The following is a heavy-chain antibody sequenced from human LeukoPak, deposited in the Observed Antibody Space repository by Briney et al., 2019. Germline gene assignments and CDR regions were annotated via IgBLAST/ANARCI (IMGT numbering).Heavy chain of an antibody. CDR1: GFTFSTYS. V-gene: IGHV3-23*01. D-gene: IGHD3-22*01. Sequence: GGSLRLSCAAPGFTFSTYSMNWVRQAPGRGLEWVSAISGSGGSTYYADSVKGRFIISRDNSKNTLYLQVNGLRAEDTAVYYCAKGNYYDSSGYLYYFDYWGQGTMVTVSS. J-gene: IGHJ4*03. CDR3: AKGNYYDSSGYLYYFDY. CDR2: ISGSGGST.